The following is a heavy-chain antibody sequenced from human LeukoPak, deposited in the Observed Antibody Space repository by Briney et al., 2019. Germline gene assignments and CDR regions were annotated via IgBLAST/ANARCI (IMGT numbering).Heavy chain of an antibody. D-gene: IGHD3-10*01. V-gene: IGHV3-23*01. CDR2: ISGNGATT. J-gene: IGHJ4*02. CDR1: GFTFTFYA. Sequence: GGSLRLSCAASGFTFTFYAMRWVRQAPGKGLEWVSAISGNGATTYYADSVKGRFTISRDNSKNTLYLQMNSLRADDTAVYYCAKGDYYGSGSYSVLSSFDSWGQGSLVTVSS. CDR3: AKGDYYGSGSYSVLSSFDS.